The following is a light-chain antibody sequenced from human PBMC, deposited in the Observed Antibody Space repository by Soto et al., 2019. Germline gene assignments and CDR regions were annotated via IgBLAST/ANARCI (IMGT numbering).Light chain of an antibody. CDR3: SSYTDSTSLEV. J-gene: IGLJ1*01. V-gene: IGLV2-14*01. CDR1: SSDVGRYNY. CDR2: EVT. Sequence: QSVLTQPASVSVSPGQSITSSCTGTSSDVGRYNYVSWYQQHPGKAPKLMIYEVTNRPSGVSNRFSGSKSGNTASLTISGLQAEDEADYYCSSYTDSTSLEVFGTGTKVTVL.